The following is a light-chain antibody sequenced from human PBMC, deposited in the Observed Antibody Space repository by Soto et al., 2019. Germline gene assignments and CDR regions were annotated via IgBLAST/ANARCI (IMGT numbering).Light chain of an antibody. CDR1: QTVRNNY. V-gene: IGKV3-20*01. Sequence: EIVMTQSPATLSVSPGERATLSCRASQTVRNNYLAWYQQKPGQAPRLLIYDAPSRATGIPDRFSGGGSGTDFTLTISRLEPEDFAVYYCQQFSSYPLTFGGGTKVDI. CDR3: QQFSSYPLT. J-gene: IGKJ4*01. CDR2: DAP.